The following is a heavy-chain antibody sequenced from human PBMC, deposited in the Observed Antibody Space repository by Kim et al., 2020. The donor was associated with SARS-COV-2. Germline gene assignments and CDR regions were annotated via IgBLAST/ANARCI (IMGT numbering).Heavy chain of an antibody. J-gene: IGHJ3*02. D-gene: IGHD1-26*01. Sequence: GRGRFTISRDNSKDTLYLQVNSLRAEDTAVYYCAKGVSVGATTADDAFDIWGQGTMVTVSS. V-gene: IGHV3-30*02. CDR3: AKGVSVGATTADDAFDI.